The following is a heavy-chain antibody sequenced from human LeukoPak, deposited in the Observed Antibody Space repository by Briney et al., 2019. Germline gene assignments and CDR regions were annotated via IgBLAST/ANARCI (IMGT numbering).Heavy chain of an antibody. CDR3: ARDPTTYYDSSGYWDRFDY. V-gene: IGHV1-2*02. D-gene: IGHD3-22*01. CDR2: INPNSGGT. Sequence: ASVKVSCKASGYTFTGYYMHWVRQAPGQGLEWMGWINPNSGGTNYAQKFQGRVTITADESTSTAYMELSSLRSEDTAVYYCARDPTTYYDSSGYWDRFDYWGQGTLVTVSS. J-gene: IGHJ4*02. CDR1: GYTFTGYY.